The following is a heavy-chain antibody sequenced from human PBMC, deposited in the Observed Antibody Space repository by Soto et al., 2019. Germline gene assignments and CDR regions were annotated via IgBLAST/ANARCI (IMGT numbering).Heavy chain of an antibody. CDR1: GYTFTSYA. V-gene: IGHV1-3*01. CDR3: AREDYGDYGDAFDI. J-gene: IGHJ3*02. D-gene: IGHD4-17*01. Sequence: QVQLVQSGAEVKKPGASVKVSCKASGYTFTSYAMHWVRQAPGQGLEWMGWINAGNGNTKYSQKFQGRVTITRDTSASTAYMELSSLRSEDTAVYYCAREDYGDYGDAFDIWGQGTMVTVSS. CDR2: INAGNGNT.